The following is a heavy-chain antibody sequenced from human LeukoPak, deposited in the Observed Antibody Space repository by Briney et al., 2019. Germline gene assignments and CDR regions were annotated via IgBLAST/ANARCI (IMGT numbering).Heavy chain of an antibody. CDR3: AREEPSYGSGSLGY. J-gene: IGHJ4*02. CDR2: ISSSSGYI. CDR1: GFTFSSYS. Sequence: GALRLSCAASGFTFSSYSMNWVRQAPGKGLEWVSSISSSSGYIYYADSVKGRFTISRDNAKNSLYLQMNSLRAEDTAVYYCAREEPSYGSGSLGYWGQGTLVTVSS. D-gene: IGHD3-10*01. V-gene: IGHV3-21*01.